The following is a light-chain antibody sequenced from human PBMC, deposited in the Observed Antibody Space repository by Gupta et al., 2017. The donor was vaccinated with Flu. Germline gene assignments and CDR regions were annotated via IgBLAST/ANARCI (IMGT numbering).Light chain of an antibody. CDR2: DFS. J-gene: IGLJ3*02. Sequence: QSALTPPRPVSGSPGQSFTISCTGTSPHAGSYTYVPWYQHRSAKAPNFIIYDFSKRPSQVPDCSAGSKSGATALPSISGLPAEDDAYYYGCSYEGSYTWVFGGGTQLTVL. CDR1: SPHAGSYTY. CDR3: CSYEGSYTWV. V-gene: IGLV2-11*01.